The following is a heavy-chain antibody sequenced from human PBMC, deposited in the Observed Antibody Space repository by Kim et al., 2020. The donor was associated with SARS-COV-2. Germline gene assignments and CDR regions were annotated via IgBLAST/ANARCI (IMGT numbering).Heavy chain of an antibody. CDR2: IKSKTDGGTT. V-gene: IGHV3-15*01. CDR3: TTDPGNEAAAGLYYFDY. J-gene: IGHJ4*02. CDR1: GFTFSNAR. Sequence: GGSLRLSCAASGFTFSNARMSWVRQAPGKGLEWVGRIKSKTDGGTTDYAAPVKGRFTISRDDSKNTLYLQMNSLKTEDTAVYYCTTDPGNEAAAGLYYFDYWGQGTLVTVSS. D-gene: IGHD6-13*01.